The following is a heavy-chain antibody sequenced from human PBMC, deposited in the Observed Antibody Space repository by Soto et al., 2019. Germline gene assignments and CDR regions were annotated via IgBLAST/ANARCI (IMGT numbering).Heavy chain of an antibody. CDR3: ARVIDYYDSTGYPDRYYYYYGMDV. D-gene: IGHD3-22*01. CDR2: IYPGDSDT. J-gene: IGHJ6*02. Sequence: VASVKISGEGSVGSVSSYWIWWVRQMTGKGLEWMGIIYPGDSDTRYSPSFQGQVTISADKAISTAYLQWSSLKASDTAMYYCARVIDYYDSTGYPDRYYYYYGMDVWAQGTTVTVSS. V-gene: IGHV5-51*01. CDR1: VGSVSSYW.